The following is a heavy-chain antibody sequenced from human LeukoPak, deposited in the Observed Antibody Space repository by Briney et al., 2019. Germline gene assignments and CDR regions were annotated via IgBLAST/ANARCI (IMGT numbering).Heavy chain of an antibody. CDR1: GYTFTGYY. CDR3: ARVGPPTKYYYYGMDV. J-gene: IGHJ6*02. CDR2: INPNSGGT. V-gene: IGHV1-2*02. Sequence: GASVKVSCKASGYTFTGYYMHWVRQAPGQGLEWMGWINPNSGGTNCAQKFQGRVTMTRDTSISTAYMELSRLRSDDTAVYYCARVGPPTKYYYYGMDVWGQGTTVTVSS.